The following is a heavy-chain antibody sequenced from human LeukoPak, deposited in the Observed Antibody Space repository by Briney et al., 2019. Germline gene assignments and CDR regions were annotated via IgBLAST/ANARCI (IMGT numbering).Heavy chain of an antibody. J-gene: IGHJ5*02. Sequence: PSETLSLTCAVYGGSFSGYYWSWIRQPPGKGLGWIGEINHSGSTNYNPSLKSRVTISVDTSKNQFSLKLSSVTAADTAVYYCARGSVSRRWFDPWGQGTLVTVSS. CDR3: ARGSVSRRWFDP. D-gene: IGHD3-10*01. CDR1: GGSFSGYY. CDR2: INHSGST. V-gene: IGHV4-34*01.